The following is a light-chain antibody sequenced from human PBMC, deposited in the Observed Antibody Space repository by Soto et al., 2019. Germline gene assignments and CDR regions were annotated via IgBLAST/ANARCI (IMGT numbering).Light chain of an antibody. J-gene: IGLJ2*01. CDR1: SSDVGVYNY. CDR3: SSYTSRSTLMV. V-gene: IGLV2-14*01. CDR2: DVS. Sequence: QSALTQPASVSGSPGQSITISCTGTSSDVGVYNYVSWYQQHPGKAPKLMIYDVSNRPSGVSNRFSGSKSGNTAALTISGLQSDDEADYYCSSYTSRSTLMVFGGGTQLTV.